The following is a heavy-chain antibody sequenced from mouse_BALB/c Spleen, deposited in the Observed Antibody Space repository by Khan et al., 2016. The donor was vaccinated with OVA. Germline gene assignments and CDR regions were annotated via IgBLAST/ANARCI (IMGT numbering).Heavy chain of an antibody. CDR2: IYPGSGYT. CDR3: VRAGYGGFAY. CDR1: GYTFTDFL. D-gene: IGHD3-2*02. J-gene: IGHJ3*01. Sequence: QVQLQQSGPDLVKPGASVKMSCKAAGYTFTDFLISWVKQRPGQGLEWIGEIYPGSGYTYYNEKFRGKAILTSDKSSNTAYMQLNSLTSEDSAVYFCVRAGYGGFAYWGQGALVTVSA. V-gene: IGHV1-77*01.